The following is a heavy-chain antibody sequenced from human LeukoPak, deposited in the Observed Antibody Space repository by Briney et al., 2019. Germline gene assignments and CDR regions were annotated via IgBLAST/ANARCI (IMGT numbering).Heavy chain of an antibody. D-gene: IGHD2-2*01. CDR3: AKVSLGYCSSTSCPPLDY. CDR1: GFTFSSYG. Sequence: GGSLRLSCAASGFTFSSYGIHWVRQAPGKGLEWVAFIRYDGSNKYYADSVKGRFTISRDNSKNTLYLQMNSLRAEDTAVYYCAKVSLGYCSSTSCPPLDYWGQGTLVTVSS. J-gene: IGHJ4*02. V-gene: IGHV3-30*02. CDR2: IRYDGSNK.